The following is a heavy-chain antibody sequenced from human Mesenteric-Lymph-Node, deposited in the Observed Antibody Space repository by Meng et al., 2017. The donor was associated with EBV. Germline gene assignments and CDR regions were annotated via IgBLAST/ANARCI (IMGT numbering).Heavy chain of an antibody. CDR1: GGSVNSGGYS. D-gene: IGHD4-17*01. CDR3: AGGDYVNQFNY. Sequence: LQRQESGSVLVKPAQTLSLTCTGSGGSVNSGGYSWSWIRQSPEKGLEWIGYVHHSGLTYYNPSLETRVIISLERSKNQFSLKLTSVTAADTAVYYCAGGDYVNQFNYWGQGTLVTVSS. CDR2: VHHSGLT. J-gene: IGHJ4*02. V-gene: IGHV4-30-2*06.